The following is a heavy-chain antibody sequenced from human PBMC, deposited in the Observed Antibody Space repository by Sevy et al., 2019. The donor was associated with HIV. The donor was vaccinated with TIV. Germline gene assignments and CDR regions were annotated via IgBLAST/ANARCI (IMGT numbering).Heavy chain of an antibody. V-gene: IGHV3-21*01. CDR3: ARGPIVVVPAAPPPDFDY. CDR2: ISTSSSYT. J-gene: IGHJ4*02. CDR1: GFTFSSYS. Sequence: GGSLRLSCAASGFTFSSYSMNWVRQAPGKGLEWVSSISTSSSYTYYADSVKGRFTISRDNAKNSLYLQMNSLRAGDTAVYYWARGPIVVVPAAPPPDFDYWGQGTLVTVSS. D-gene: IGHD2-2*01.